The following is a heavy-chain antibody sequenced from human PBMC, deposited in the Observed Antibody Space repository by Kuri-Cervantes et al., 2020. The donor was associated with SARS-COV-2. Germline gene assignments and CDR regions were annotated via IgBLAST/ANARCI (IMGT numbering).Heavy chain of an antibody. CDR3: ARDESGSGTLVTQWY. V-gene: IGHV1-69*13. CDR2: ITPIFGTA. D-gene: IGHD3-9*01. J-gene: IGHJ4*02. Sequence: SVKVSCKASGGTFSSYAISWVRQAPGQGLEWMGGITPIFGTANYAQKFQGRVTITADESTSTAYMELSSLRSEDTAVYYCARDESGSGTLVTQWYWGQGTLVTVSS. CDR1: GGTFSSYA.